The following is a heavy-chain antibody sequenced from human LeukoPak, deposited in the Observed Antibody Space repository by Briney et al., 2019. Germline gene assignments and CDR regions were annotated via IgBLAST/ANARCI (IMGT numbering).Heavy chain of an antibody. CDR2: ISNNGGYT. Sequence: PGGSLRLSCAASGFTFSSSAISWVRQAPGKGLEWVSAISNNGGYTYYADSVQGRFTISRDSSKSTLCLQMNSLRAEDTAVYYCAKQLGYCSDGSCYFPYWGQGTLVTVSS. V-gene: IGHV3-23*01. D-gene: IGHD2-15*01. J-gene: IGHJ4*02. CDR3: AKQLGYCSDGSCYFPY. CDR1: GFTFSSSA.